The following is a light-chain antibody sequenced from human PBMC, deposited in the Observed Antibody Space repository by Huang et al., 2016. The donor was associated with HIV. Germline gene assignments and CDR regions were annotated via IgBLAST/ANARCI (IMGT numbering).Light chain of an antibody. CDR2: GAS. CDR3: QQRDNWPPMYT. Sequence: EIVLTQSPDTLSLSPGERATLSCRASQSVRKYLAWYQQKPGQSPRLLIYGASNRAAGIPARFSGSGSGTDFTLSISSLEPEDFAVYYCQQRDNWPPMYTFGQGTKLEIK. CDR1: QSVRKY. V-gene: IGKV3-11*01. J-gene: IGKJ2*01.